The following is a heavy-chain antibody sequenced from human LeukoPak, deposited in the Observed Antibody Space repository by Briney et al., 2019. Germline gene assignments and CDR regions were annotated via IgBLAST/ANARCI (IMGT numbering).Heavy chain of an antibody. CDR3: ARTSIAVAGTTGAFDI. V-gene: IGHV4-30-4*01. D-gene: IGHD6-19*01. J-gene: IGHJ3*02. Sequence: SQTLSLTCTVSGGSISSGDYYWGWIRQPPGKGLEWIGYIYYSGSTYYNPSLKSRVTISVDTSKNQFSLKLSSVTAADTAVYYCARTSIAVAGTTGAFDIWGQGTMVTVSS. CDR1: GGSISSGDYY. CDR2: IYYSGST.